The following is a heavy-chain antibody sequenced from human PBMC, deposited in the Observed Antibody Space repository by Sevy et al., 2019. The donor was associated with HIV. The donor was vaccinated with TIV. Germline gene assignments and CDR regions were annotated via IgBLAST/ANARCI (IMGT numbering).Heavy chain of an antibody. Sequence: SETLSLTCAVSGYSISSGYYWGWIRQPPGKGLEWIGSIYHSGSTYYNPSLKSRVTISVDTSKNQFSLKLSSVTAADTAVYYCARGRDLMGKYYMDVWGKGTTVTVSS. J-gene: IGHJ6*03. D-gene: IGHD2-8*01. CDR3: ARGRDLMGKYYMDV. CDR1: GYSISSGYY. V-gene: IGHV4-38-2*01. CDR2: IYHSGST.